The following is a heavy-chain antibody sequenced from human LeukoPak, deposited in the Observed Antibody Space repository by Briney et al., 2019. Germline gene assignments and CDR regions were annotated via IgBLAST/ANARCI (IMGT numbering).Heavy chain of an antibody. CDR3: ASTLRWSYYFDY. Sequence: SETLSLTCTVSGGSISSYYWSWIRQPPDKGLEWIGYISYSGGTNYNPSLNSRVTISVDTPKNQFSLKLTSVTAADTAVYYCASTLRWSYYFDYWGQGTLVTVSS. CDR2: ISYSGGT. CDR1: GGSISSYY. V-gene: IGHV4-59*01. D-gene: IGHD4-23*01. J-gene: IGHJ4*02.